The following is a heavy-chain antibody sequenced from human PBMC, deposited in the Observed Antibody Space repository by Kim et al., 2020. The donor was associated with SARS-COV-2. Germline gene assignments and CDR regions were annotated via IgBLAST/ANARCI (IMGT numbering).Heavy chain of an antibody. Sequence: YPDHVKGRVAISGDNARNTVYLQMNSLRAEDTAVYYCARALAVAGTGGYYWGQGTLVTVSS. CDR3: ARALAVAGTGGYY. D-gene: IGHD6-19*01. J-gene: IGHJ4*02. V-gene: IGHV3-74*01.